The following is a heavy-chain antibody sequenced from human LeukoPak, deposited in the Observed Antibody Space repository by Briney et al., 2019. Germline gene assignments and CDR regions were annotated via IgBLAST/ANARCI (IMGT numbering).Heavy chain of an antibody. J-gene: IGHJ3*02. CDR1: GYSISSGYY. CDR3: ARGKRITMIVVVIPRRDAFDI. D-gene: IGHD3-22*01. Sequence: PSETLSLTCTVSGYSISSGYYWGWIRQPPGKGLEWIGSSGSTYYNPSLKSRVTISVDTSKNQFSLKLSSVTAADTAVYYCARGKRITMIVVVIPRRDAFDIWGQGTMVTVSS. CDR2: SGST. V-gene: IGHV4-38-2*02.